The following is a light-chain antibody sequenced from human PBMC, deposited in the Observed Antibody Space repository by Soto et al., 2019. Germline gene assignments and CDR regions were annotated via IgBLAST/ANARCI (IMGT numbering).Light chain of an antibody. CDR3: SSYTSSSTLDV. J-gene: IGLJ1*01. Sequence: QSVLTQPASVSGSPGQSITISCTGTNNDVGAYNYVSWYQQHPGKAPKLMIYDVSNRPSGVSNRFSGSKSGNTASLTISGLQAEDEADYYCSSYTSSSTLDVFGTGTKVTVL. CDR1: NNDVGAYNY. CDR2: DVS. V-gene: IGLV2-14*01.